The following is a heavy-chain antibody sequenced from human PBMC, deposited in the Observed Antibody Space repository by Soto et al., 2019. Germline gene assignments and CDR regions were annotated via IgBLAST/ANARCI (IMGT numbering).Heavy chain of an antibody. CDR3: ARAPLEPSLYYSSGMDV. Sequence: QVQLVQSGAEVKKPGASVKVSCKASGYTFTSYGISWVRQAPGQGLEWMGWISAYNGNTNYAQKLQGRVTMTTDTSTSTAYMELRSLRSDDTAVYYCARAPLEPSLYYSSGMDVRGQGTTVTVSS. CDR1: GYTFTSYG. V-gene: IGHV1-18*01. CDR2: ISAYNGNT. J-gene: IGHJ6*02. D-gene: IGHD1-1*01.